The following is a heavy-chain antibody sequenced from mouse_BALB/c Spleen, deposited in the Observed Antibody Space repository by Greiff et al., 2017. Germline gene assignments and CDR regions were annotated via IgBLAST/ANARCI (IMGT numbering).Heavy chain of an antibody. V-gene: IGHV5-9-4*01. J-gene: IGHJ2*01. CDR3: ARDQYGKGMDY. D-gene: IGHD2-10*02. Sequence: EVQLVESGGGLVKPGGSLKLSCAASGFTFSSYAMSWVRQSPEKRLEWVAEISSGGSYTYYPDTVTGRFTISRDNAKNTLYLEMSSLRSEDTAMYYCARDQYGKGMDYWGQGTTLTVSS. CDR2: ISSGGSYT. CDR1: GFTFSSYA.